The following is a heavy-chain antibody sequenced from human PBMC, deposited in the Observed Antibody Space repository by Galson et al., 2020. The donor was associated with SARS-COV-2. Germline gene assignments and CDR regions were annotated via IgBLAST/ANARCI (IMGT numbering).Heavy chain of an antibody. Sequence: ASVKVSCEASGYSFTDYPTHWVRQAPGQGLQWMGWFNPKCGGPHYARKFQDRVTMTRDTSTSMAYMELSRLTSDDTAVYFCAASGQGYIIHYWGQGTLITDSS. CDR2: FNPKCGGP. CDR3: AASGQGYIIHY. J-gene: IGHJ4*02. V-gene: IGHV1-2*02. D-gene: IGHD5-12*01. CDR1: GYSFTDYP.